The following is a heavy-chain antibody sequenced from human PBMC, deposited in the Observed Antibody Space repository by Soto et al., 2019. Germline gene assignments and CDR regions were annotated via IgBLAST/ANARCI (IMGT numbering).Heavy chain of an antibody. J-gene: IGHJ4*02. D-gene: IGHD3-22*01. V-gene: IGHV1-3*01. Sequence: GASVKVSCKASGYTFTSYAMHWVRQAPGQRLEWMGWINAGNGNTKYSQKFQGRVTITRDTSASTAYMELSSLRSEDTAVYYCAREGGYYDSSGYPGKWWGQGTLVTV. CDR1: GYTFTSYA. CDR2: INAGNGNT. CDR3: AREGGYYDSSGYPGKW.